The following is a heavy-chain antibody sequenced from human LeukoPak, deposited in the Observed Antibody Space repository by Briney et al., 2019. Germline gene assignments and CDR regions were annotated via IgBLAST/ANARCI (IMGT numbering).Heavy chain of an antibody. CDR1: GGSISSYY. CDR3: AREGSISSMPGASFGWFDP. Sequence: SETLSLTCTVSGGSISSYYWSWIRQPAGKGLEWIGRIYTSGSTNYNPSLKSRVTMSVDTSKNQFSLKLSSVTAADTAVYYCAREGSISSMPGASFGWFDPWGQGTLVTVSS. CDR2: IYTSGST. V-gene: IGHV4-4*07. D-gene: IGHD6-13*01. J-gene: IGHJ5*02.